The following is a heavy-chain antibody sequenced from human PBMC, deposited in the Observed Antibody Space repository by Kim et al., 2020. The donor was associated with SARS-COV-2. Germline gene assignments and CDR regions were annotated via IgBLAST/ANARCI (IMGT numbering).Heavy chain of an antibody. Sequence: ADPVKGRFTISRDNSKNTLYLQMNSLRAEDTAVYYCARDLVVRLLSCPGYWGQGTLVTVSS. CDR3: ARDLVVRLLSCPGY. D-gene: IGHD3-10*01. J-gene: IGHJ4*02. V-gene: IGHV3-30*07.